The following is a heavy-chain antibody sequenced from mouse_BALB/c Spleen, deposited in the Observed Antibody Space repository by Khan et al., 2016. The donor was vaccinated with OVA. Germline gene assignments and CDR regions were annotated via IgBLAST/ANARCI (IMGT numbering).Heavy chain of an antibody. CDR3: AGAGYGGFAH. J-gene: IGHJ3*01. Sequence: QVQLKESGPELVKPGASVKMSCKASGYTFTDFLISWLKQRPGQGLEWIGEIYPGSGYIYYNEKFKGKATLTSDKSSNTAYMQLTSLTSEDSAVDFCAGAGYGGFAHWGQGTLVTVSA. CDR1: GYTFTDFL. CDR2: IYPGSGYI. D-gene: IGHD3-2*02. V-gene: IGHV1-77*01.